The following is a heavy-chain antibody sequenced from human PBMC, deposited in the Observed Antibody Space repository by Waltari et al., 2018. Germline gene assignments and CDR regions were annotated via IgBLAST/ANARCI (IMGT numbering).Heavy chain of an antibody. D-gene: IGHD3-22*01. V-gene: IGHV5-51*01. CDR1: GYRFTSYW. CDR3: ARKTYYYDSSGYIVDY. Sequence: EVQLVQSGAEVKKPGESLKISCKGSGYRFTSYWIGWVRQMPGKGLEWMGIIYPGDSDTRYSPSFQGQVTISADKSISTAYLQWSSLKASDTAMYYCARKTYYYDSSGYIVDYWGQGTLVTVSS. CDR2: IYPGDSDT. J-gene: IGHJ4*02.